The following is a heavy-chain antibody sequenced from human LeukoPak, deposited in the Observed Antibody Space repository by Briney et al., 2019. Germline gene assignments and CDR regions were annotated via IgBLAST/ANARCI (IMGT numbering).Heavy chain of an antibody. CDR3: ARVSSGYYFDY. J-gene: IGHJ4*02. V-gene: IGHV3-74*01. Sequence: GGSLRLSCGASGFTFGTYWMHWVCQAPGKGLVWVSGINSDGGTTTYADSVKGRFTISRDNAKNSLYLQMNSLRAEDTAVYYCARVSSGYYFDYWGQGTLVTVSS. CDR1: GFTFGTYW. D-gene: IGHD3-22*01. CDR2: INSDGGTT.